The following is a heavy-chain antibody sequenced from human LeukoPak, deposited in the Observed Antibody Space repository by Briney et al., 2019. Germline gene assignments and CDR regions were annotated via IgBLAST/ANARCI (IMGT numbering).Heavy chain of an antibody. CDR1: GFNLNDYA. CDR2: ISGSGDST. D-gene: IGHD3-22*01. V-gene: IGHV3-23*01. Sequence: GGSLRLSCSASGFNLNDYAMNWVRQAPGKGLEWVSTISGSGDSTYYADSVKGRFTISRDNSKDTLYLQMSSVRVDDTAVYYCARDRGRYYDSRGFYWGYYFDSWGQGILVTVST. CDR3: ARDRGRYYDSRGFYWGYYFDS. J-gene: IGHJ4*02.